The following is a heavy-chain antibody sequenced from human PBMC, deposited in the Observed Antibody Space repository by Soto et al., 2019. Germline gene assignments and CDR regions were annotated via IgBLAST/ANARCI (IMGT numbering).Heavy chain of an antibody. D-gene: IGHD3-3*01. CDR2: INPGADST. CDR3: GRSIGAPVFGVVTKPPAY. J-gene: IGHJ4*02. CDR1: GYTFTSYY. V-gene: IGHV1-46*03. Sequence: GASVNVSCKASGYTFTSYYMHWVRQAPGQGLEWMGIINPGADSTTYAQKFQGRVTTTRDTSTSTVYMELSSLRSDDTAVYYCGRSIGAPVFGVVTKPPAYWGQGTQVTVSS.